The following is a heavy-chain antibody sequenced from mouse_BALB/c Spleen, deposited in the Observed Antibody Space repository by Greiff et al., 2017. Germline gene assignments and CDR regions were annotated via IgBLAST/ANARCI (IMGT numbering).Heavy chain of an antibody. D-gene: IGHD1-1*01. CDR3: VRRSYLYWYFDV. Sequence: QVQLQQSGPGLVAPSQSLSITCTVSGFSLTSYDISWIRQPPGKGLEWLGVIWTGGGTNYNSAFMSRLSISKDNSKSQVFLKMNSLQTDDTAIYYCVRRSYLYWYFDVWGAGTTVTVSS. J-gene: IGHJ1*01. V-gene: IGHV2-9-2*01. CDR1: GFSLTSYD. CDR2: IWTGGGT.